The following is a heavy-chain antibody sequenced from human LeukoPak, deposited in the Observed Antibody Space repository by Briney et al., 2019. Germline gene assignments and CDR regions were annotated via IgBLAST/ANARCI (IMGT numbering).Heavy chain of an antibody. Sequence: GGSLRLSCAASGFTFSSYAMSWVRQAPGKGLEWVSAISGSGGSTYYADSVKGRFTISRDNSKNTLYLQMNSLRAEDTAVYYCAGHPPGILWFGEWSFDYWGQGTLVTVSS. CDR3: AGHPPGILWFGEWSFDY. D-gene: IGHD3-10*01. J-gene: IGHJ4*02. V-gene: IGHV3-23*01. CDR1: GFTFSSYA. CDR2: ISGSGGST.